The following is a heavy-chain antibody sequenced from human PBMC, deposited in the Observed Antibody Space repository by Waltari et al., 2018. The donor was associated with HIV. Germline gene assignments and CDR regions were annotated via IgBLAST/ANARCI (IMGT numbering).Heavy chain of an antibody. D-gene: IGHD1-26*01. CDR3: ARGGGSYLHFFDY. CDR1: GFTVSRNY. J-gene: IGHJ4*02. CDR2: LYRGYTT. Sequence: EVQLVESGGGLIQPGGSLRLSCAASGFTVSRNYMTWVRQAPGKGREWVSGLYRGYTTDYADSVKGRFAISRDNSKNTLYLQMNSLRAEDTAVYYCARGGGSYLHFFDYWGQGTLVTVSS. V-gene: IGHV3-53*01.